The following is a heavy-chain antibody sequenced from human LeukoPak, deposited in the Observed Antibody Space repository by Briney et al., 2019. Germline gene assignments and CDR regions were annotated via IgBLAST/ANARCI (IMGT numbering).Heavy chain of an antibody. J-gene: IGHJ3*02. D-gene: IGHD3-22*01. CDR1: GYSFDRYG. V-gene: IGHV1-18*01. CDR3: ARDFLSYDGSENHFEDTFDI. CDR2: IGAFNGNT. Sequence: ASVKVSCKASGYSFDRYGISWVRQAPGQGLEWLGWIGAFNGNTNYAQNLQGRVTMTADTSTTTAYMELRSLSADDTAVYYCARDFLSYDGSENHFEDTFDIWGQGTMVTVSS.